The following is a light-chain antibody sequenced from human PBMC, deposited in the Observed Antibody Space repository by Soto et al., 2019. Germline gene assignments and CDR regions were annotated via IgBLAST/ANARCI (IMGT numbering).Light chain of an antibody. CDR2: GDT. Sequence: QSVLTQPPSVSGAPGQRVTISCTGISSNIGAGYDVHWYQKLPGTAPKLLIYGDTNRPSGVPDRFSGYKSGRSASLALTGLQAEDEADYYCQYYESSLSGSVFGPGTKVTV. J-gene: IGLJ1*01. V-gene: IGLV1-40*01. CDR1: SSNIGAGYD. CDR3: QYYESSLSGSV.